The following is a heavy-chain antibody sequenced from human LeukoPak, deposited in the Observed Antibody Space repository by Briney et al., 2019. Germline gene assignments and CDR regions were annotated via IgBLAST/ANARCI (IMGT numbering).Heavy chain of an antibody. J-gene: IGHJ5*02. V-gene: IGHV4-34*01. CDR3: ARGFYYDFWSGYYQYNWFDP. CDR1: GGSFSGYY. CDR2: INHSGST. Sequence: SETLSLTCAVYGGSFSGYYWSRIRQPPGKGLEWIGEINHSGSTNYNPSLKSRVTISVDTSKNQFSLKLSSVTAADTAVYYCARGFYYDFWSGYYQYNWFDPWGQGTLVTVSP. D-gene: IGHD3-3*01.